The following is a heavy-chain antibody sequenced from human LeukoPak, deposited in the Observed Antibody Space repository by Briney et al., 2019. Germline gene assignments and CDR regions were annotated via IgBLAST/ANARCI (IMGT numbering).Heavy chain of an antibody. Sequence: PSETLSLTCTVSGGSISSSSYYWGWIRQPPGKGLEWIGSIYYSGSTYYNPSLKSRVTISVDTSKNQFSLKLSSVTAADTAVYYCARAYDPTPNAFDIWGQGTMVTVSS. CDR2: IYYSGST. CDR3: ARAYDPTPNAFDI. CDR1: GGSISSSSYY. J-gene: IGHJ3*02. D-gene: IGHD3-22*01. V-gene: IGHV4-39*07.